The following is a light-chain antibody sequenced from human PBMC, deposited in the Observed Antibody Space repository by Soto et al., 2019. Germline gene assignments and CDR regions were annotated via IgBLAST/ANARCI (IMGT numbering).Light chain of an antibody. V-gene: IGKV3D-20*01. CDR1: QIVTSSY. CDR2: DAS. Sequence: EIVLTQSPATLSLSPGERATLSCGASQIVTSSYLAWYQQRPGLAPRLLMYDASSRATGIPDRFRGSGSGTDFTLTISRLEPEDFAVYYCQQYGSSPLTFGGGTKVEIK. J-gene: IGKJ4*01. CDR3: QQYGSSPLT.